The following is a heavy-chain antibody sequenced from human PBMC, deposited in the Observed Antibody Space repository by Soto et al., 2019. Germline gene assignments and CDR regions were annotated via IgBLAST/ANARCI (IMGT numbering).Heavy chain of an antibody. CDR2: ISSSSSTI. Sequence: GESLKISCAASGFTFSSYSMNWVRQAPGKGLEWVSYISSSSSTIYYADSVKGRFTISRDNAKNSLYLQMNSLRDEDTAVYYCAREGGSSSWYRGYYYYGMDVWGQGTTVTVSS. V-gene: IGHV3-48*02. CDR3: AREGGSSSWYRGYYYYGMDV. D-gene: IGHD6-13*01. CDR1: GFTFSSYS. J-gene: IGHJ6*02.